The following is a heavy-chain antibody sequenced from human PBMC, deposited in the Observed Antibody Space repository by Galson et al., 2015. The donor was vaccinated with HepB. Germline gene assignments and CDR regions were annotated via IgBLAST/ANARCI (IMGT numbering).Heavy chain of an antibody. Sequence: SGAEVKKPGESLKISCKGSGYSFTSYWIGWVRQMPGKGLEWMGIIYPGDSDTRYSPSFQGQVTISADKSISTAYLQWSSLKASDTAMYYCARLGYYDSSGYYPYYFDYWGQGTLVTVSS. CDR3: ARLGYYDSSGYYPYYFDY. J-gene: IGHJ4*02. D-gene: IGHD3-22*01. CDR1: GYSFTSYW. V-gene: IGHV5-51*01. CDR2: IYPGDSDT.